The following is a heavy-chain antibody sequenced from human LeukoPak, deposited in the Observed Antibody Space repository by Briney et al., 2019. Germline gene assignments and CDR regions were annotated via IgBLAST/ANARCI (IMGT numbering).Heavy chain of an antibody. V-gene: IGHV4-59*01. CDR2: IYHSGST. J-gene: IGHJ6*02. CDR3: AREQGRVTIFGVVPYGMDV. D-gene: IGHD3-3*01. Sequence: SETLSLTCTVSGGSISSYYWSWIRQPPGKGLEWIGYIYHSGSTNYNPSLKSRVTISVDTSKNQFSLKLSSVTAADTAVYYCAREQGRVTIFGVVPYGMDVWGQGTTVTVSS. CDR1: GGSISSYY.